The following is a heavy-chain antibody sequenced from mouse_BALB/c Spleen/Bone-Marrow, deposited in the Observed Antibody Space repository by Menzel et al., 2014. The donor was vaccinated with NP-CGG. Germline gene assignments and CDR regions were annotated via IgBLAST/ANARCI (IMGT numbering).Heavy chain of an antibody. D-gene: IGHD4-1*01. CDR3: ARGGNWDVLDV. CDR1: GFTFSSFG. CDR2: ISSGSTSI. V-gene: IGHV5-17*02. Sequence: EVMLVESGGGLVQPGGSRKLSCAASGFTFSSFGMHWVRQAPERGLEWVAYISSGSTSIFYSDTVRGRFTISRDNPKNALFLQMTSLTSEDTAIYYCARGGNWDVLDVGGAGTTVTL. J-gene: IGHJ1*01.